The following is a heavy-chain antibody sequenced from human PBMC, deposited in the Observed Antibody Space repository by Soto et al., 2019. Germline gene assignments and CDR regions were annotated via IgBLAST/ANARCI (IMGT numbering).Heavy chain of an antibody. V-gene: IGHV3-33*01. D-gene: IGHD2-21*02. CDR1: GFTFSSYG. J-gene: IGHJ4*02. Sequence: QVQLVESGGGVVQPGRSLRLSCAASGFTFSSYGMHWVRQAPGKGLEWVAVIWYDGSNKYYADSVKGRFTISRDNSKNTLYLQMNSLRAEDTAVYYCARDGWELAYCGGDCYPYFDYWGQGTLVTVSS. CDR2: IWYDGSNK. CDR3: ARDGWELAYCGGDCYPYFDY.